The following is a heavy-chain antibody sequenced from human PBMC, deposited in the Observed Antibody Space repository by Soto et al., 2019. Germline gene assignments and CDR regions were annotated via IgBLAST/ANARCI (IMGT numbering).Heavy chain of an antibody. CDR1: GLTFSSHA. Sequence: XESLRLTCAACGLTFSSHAMHGVRQAPGKGLEWVAVIWYDGSKKYYGDSVKGRFTVARDDSKSTLSLQMNSLRVEDTAVYYCERDQGYSGFDFDYCGQGTLVTVYS. J-gene: IGHJ4*02. D-gene: IGHD5-12*01. CDR2: IWYDGSKK. V-gene: IGHV3-33*01. CDR3: ERDQGYSGFDFDY.